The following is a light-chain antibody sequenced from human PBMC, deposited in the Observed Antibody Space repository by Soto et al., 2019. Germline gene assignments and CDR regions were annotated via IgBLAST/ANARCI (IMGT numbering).Light chain of an antibody. CDR1: RSVSTN. V-gene: IGKV3D-15*01. CDR2: GAS. Sequence: DIILTQSPAIVSVSPGERATLSCRASRSVSTNLAWYQHKHGQAPRLLIFGASTRVTDIPPRFSGTGSGKEFNLTSKYLKSEDFGIYYCQQYEKTVPPVTFGGGTKVEI. CDR3: QQYEKTVPPVT. J-gene: IGKJ4*01.